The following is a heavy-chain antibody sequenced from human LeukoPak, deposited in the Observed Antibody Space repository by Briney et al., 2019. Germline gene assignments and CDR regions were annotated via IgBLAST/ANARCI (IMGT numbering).Heavy chain of an antibody. CDR1: GVSINGYY. D-gene: IGHD5-18*01. V-gene: IGHV4-34*01. CDR3: ARGGEGYGYVDY. CDR2: INHSGST. Sequence: PSETLSLTCTVSGVSINGYYWSWIRQPPGKGLEWIGEINHSGSTNYNPSLKSRVTISVDTSKNQFSLKLSSVTAADTAVYYCARGGEGYGYVDYWGQGTLVTVSS. J-gene: IGHJ4*02.